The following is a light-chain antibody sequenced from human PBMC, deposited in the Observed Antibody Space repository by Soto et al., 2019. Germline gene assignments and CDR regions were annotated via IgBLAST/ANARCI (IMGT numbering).Light chain of an antibody. CDR1: QRLSASD. Sequence: EIVLTQSPGTVSWSPGQRATLSCRASQRLSASDIAWYQQKPGQAPKFLIYGVSSRATGIPDRFSGSGSGTDFTLTISRLEPEDFAVYHCQQYGSSPLITVGQGTRLEIK. CDR2: GVS. V-gene: IGKV3-20*01. J-gene: IGKJ5*01. CDR3: QQYGSSPLIT.